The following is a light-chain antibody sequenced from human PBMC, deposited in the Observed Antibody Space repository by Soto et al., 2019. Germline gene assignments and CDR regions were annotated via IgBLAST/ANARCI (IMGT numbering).Light chain of an antibody. CDR2: GAS. J-gene: IGKJ1*01. Sequence: NVLTQSPGTLSLSPGERATLSCRASQSISNNLAWYQQKPGQAPRLLIYGASIRAAGIPDRFSGSGSGTDFTLTIRRLEPDDFAVYYCKQYGSSPRTFGQGTKVDIK. CDR3: KQYGSSPRT. V-gene: IGKV3-20*01. CDR1: QSISNN.